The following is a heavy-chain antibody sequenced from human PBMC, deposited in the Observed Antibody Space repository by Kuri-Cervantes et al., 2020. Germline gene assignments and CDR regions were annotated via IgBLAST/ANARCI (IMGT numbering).Heavy chain of an antibody. D-gene: IGHD4/OR15-4a*01. CDR2: ISGSGGST. Sequence: GGSLRLSCAASGFTFSSYAMSWVRQAPGKGLEWVSAISGSGGSTYYADSVKGRFTISRDNSKNTLYLQMNSLRAEDTALYYCARTYGTYWSVDYRGQGTLVTVSS. J-gene: IGHJ4*02. CDR3: ARTYGTYWSVDY. V-gene: IGHV3-23*01. CDR1: GFTFSSYA.